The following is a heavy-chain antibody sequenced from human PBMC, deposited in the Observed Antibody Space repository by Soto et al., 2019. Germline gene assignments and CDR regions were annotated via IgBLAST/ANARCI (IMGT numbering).Heavy chain of an antibody. CDR2: ISAYNGNT. J-gene: IGHJ1*01. Sequence: ASVKVSCKASGYTFTSYGISWVRQAPGQGLEWMGWISAYNGNTNYAQKLQGRVTMTTDTSTSTAYMELRSLRSDDTAVYYCARGGPYCSGGSCYLYFQHWGQGTLVTVSS. CDR1: GYTFTSYG. V-gene: IGHV1-18*01. D-gene: IGHD2-15*01. CDR3: ARGGPYCSGGSCYLYFQH.